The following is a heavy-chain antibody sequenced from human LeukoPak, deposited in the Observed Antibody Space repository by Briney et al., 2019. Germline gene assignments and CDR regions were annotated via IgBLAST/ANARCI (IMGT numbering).Heavy chain of an antibody. Sequence: ASVKVSCKASGYTFTGYYLHWVRQAPGQGLEWMGWINPNSGGTNYAQKFQGRVTMTRDTSISTAYMELSGLRSDDTAVHYCARDYGSGSYYNDYWGQGTLVTVSS. CDR3: ARDYGSGSYYNDY. CDR1: GYTFTGYY. V-gene: IGHV1-2*02. J-gene: IGHJ4*02. CDR2: INPNSGGT. D-gene: IGHD3-10*01.